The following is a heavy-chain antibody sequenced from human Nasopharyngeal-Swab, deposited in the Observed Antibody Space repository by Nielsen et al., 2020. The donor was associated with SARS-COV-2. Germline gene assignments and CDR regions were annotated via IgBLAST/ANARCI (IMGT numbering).Heavy chain of an antibody. J-gene: IGHJ4*02. D-gene: IGHD6-13*01. CDR1: GFTFSSYS. V-gene: IGHV3-21*01. CDR3: ARGAGTSFGVVSYFDY. Sequence: GESLKLSCAASGFTFSSYSMNCVRQAPGKRLEWVSSISSSSSYIYYADSVKGRFTISRDNAKNALYLQMNSLRAEDTAVYYCARGAGTSFGVVSYFDYWGQGTLVTVSS. CDR2: ISSSSSYI.